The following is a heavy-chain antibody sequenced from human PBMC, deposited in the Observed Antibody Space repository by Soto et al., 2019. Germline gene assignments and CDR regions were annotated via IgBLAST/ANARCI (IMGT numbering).Heavy chain of an antibody. V-gene: IGHV1-24*01. Sequence: QDQLVQSGAEVKKPGASVKVSCKVSGHTLTKLAIYWVRQAAGKGLEWMGGFDTEDGEAIYAQKFQGRVTMTEDTSTDTDYMELSGLRSEDTAVYYCATRVSSLGYYNGMNVWGQGTTVTVSS. J-gene: IGHJ6*02. D-gene: IGHD3-16*02. CDR3: ATRVSSLGYYNGMNV. CDR1: GHTLTKLA. CDR2: FDTEDGEA.